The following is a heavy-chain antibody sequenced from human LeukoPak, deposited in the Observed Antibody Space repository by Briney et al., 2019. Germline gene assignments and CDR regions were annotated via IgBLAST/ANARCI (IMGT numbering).Heavy chain of an antibody. CDR3: ARSNGWYRFDS. CDR2: IYYSGST. Sequence: SETLSLTCTVSGGSISSYYWSWIRQPPGKALEWIGYIYYSGSTNYNPSLKSRVTISVDTSKSQFSLKLSSVTAADTAVYYCARSNGWYRFDSWGHGTLVTVSS. V-gene: IGHV4-59*08. J-gene: IGHJ4*01. D-gene: IGHD6-19*01. CDR1: GGSISSYY.